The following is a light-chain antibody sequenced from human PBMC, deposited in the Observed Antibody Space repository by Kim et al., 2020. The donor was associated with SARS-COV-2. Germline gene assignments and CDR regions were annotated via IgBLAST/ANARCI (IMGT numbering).Light chain of an antibody. V-gene: IGKV3-15*01. J-gene: IGKJ2*01. CDR1: RSVGSY. CDR2: DTS. Sequence: DIVMTQSPVALSLSPGESASLSCRASRSVGSYLAWYQHKPGQAPRLLIFDTSKRATGVPARFSGSGSGTLFTLTISDLQSEDFAFYYCQQYMNWPPYTFGQGTKLEIK. CDR3: QQYMNWPPYT.